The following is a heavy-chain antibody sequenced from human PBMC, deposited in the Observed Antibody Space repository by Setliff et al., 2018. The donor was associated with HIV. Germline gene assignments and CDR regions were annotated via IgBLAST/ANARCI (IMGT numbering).Heavy chain of an antibody. D-gene: IGHD3-3*01. J-gene: IGHJ6*03. V-gene: IGHV4-4*07. Sequence: SETLSLTCTVSGGSISSHYWSWIRQPPGKGLEWIGHIYTSGSTNYNPSLKSRVTMSVGTSKNQFSLNLSSGTAADTAGYYCARCYYNFWSGYPLDYMDFWGKGTTVTVSS. CDR1: GGSISSHY. CDR2: IYTSGST. CDR3: ARCYYNFWSGYPLDYMDF.